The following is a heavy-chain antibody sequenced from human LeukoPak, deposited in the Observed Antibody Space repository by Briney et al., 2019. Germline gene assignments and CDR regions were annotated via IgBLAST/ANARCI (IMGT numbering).Heavy chain of an antibody. CDR2: IIPIFGTA. V-gene: IGHV1-69*05. Sequence: SVKVSCKASGGTFSSYAISWVRQAPGQGLEWMGRIIPIFGTANYAQKFQGRVTITTDESTSTAYMELSSLRSEDTAVYYCARDKGTELPRGYDAFDIWGQGAMVTVSS. CDR3: ARDKGTELPRGYDAFDI. CDR1: GGTFSSYA. D-gene: IGHD1-26*01. J-gene: IGHJ3*02.